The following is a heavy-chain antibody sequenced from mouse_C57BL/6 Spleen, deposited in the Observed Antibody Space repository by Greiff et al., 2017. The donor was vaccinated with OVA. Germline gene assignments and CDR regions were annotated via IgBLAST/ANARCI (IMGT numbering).Heavy chain of an antibody. Sequence: VQLQQPGAELVRPGTSVKLSCKASGYTFTSYWMHWVKQRPGQGLEWIGVIDPSDSYTNYNQKFKGKATLTVDTSSSTAYMQLSSLTSEDSAVYYCALITTVVATDFDYWGQGTTLTVSS. V-gene: IGHV1-59*01. CDR2: IDPSDSYT. D-gene: IGHD1-1*01. J-gene: IGHJ2*01. CDR1: GYTFTSYW. CDR3: ALITTVVATDFDY.